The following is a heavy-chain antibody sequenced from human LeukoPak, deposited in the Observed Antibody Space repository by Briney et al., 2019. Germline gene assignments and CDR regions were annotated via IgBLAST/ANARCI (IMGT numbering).Heavy chain of an antibody. CDR3: ARDPSLGGDDY. CDR1: GFTVSSNY. CDR2: IYSGGST. D-gene: IGHD3-10*01. Sequence: GGSLRLSCAASGFTVSSNYMSWVRQAPGKGLEWVSVIYSGGSTYYADSVKGRFTISRDNSKSTLYLQMNSLRAEDTAVYYCARDPSLGGDDYWGQGTLVTVSS. J-gene: IGHJ4*02. V-gene: IGHV3-66*02.